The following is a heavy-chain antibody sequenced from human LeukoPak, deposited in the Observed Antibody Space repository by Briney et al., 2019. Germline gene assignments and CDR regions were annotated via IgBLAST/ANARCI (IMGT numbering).Heavy chain of an antibody. CDR3: ARVEDYYDSSGQTGWFDP. Sequence: SETLSLTCTVSGGSISSYYWSWIRQPPGKGLEWIGYIYYSGSTNYNPSLKSRVTISVDTSKNQFSLKLSSVTAADTAVYYCARVEDYYDSSGQTGWFDPWGQGTLVTVSS. CDR1: GGSISSYY. CDR2: IYYSGST. D-gene: IGHD3-22*01. J-gene: IGHJ5*02. V-gene: IGHV4-59*01.